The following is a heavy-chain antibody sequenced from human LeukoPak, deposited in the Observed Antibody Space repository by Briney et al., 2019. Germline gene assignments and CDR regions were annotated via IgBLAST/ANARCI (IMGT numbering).Heavy chain of an antibody. V-gene: IGHV1-2*02. Sequence: ASVKVSCKASGYTFTYYAMHWVRQAPGQGLQWMGWITPGGGTNYPQKFQGRVAITWDTSITTAYMDLSRLTSDDTAVYYCARDLNGGWFDPWGQGTLVTVSS. CDR2: ITPGGGT. CDR1: GYTFTYYA. CDR3: ARDLNGGWFDP. D-gene: IGHD3-10*01. J-gene: IGHJ5*02.